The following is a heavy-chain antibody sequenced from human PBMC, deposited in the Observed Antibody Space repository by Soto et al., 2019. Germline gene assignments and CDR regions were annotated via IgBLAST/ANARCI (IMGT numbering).Heavy chain of an antibody. V-gene: IGHV1-58*01. CDR3: AALKWGRNYYGMDV. J-gene: IGHJ6*02. D-gene: IGHD3-16*01. CDR2: IVVGSGNT. Sequence: SVKVSCKASGFTFTSSAVQWVRQARGQRLEWIGWIVVGSGNTNYAQKFQGRVTITRDMSTSTAYMELSSLRSEDTAVYYCAALKWGRNYYGMDVWGQGTTVTVSS. CDR1: GFTFTSSA.